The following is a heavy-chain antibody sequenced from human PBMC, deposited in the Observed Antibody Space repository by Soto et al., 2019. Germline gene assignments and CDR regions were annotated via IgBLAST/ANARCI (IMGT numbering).Heavy chain of an antibody. D-gene: IGHD6-13*01. Sequence: EVQLVESGGGLIQPGGSLRLSCAASGFAVSSNYMTWVRQAPGKGLEWVSAVYSGGSTYYADSVKGRFTISRDNSKNTLYRQMISLRADDTAVYYCARARSAAAGLFDSWGQGTLVTVSS. CDR3: ARARSAAAGLFDS. CDR1: GFAVSSNY. J-gene: IGHJ4*02. CDR2: VYSGGST. V-gene: IGHV3-53*01.